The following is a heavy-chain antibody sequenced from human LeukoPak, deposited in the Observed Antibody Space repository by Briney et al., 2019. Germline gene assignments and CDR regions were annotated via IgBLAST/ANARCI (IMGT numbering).Heavy chain of an antibody. CDR3: AKSGAEVGTSYFDY. CDR1: GSTFSIYA. CDR2: ISSSGGST. Sequence: GSLRLSFAASGSTFSIYAMTWVRQAPGKGLEWVSDISSSGGSTDHADSVKGRFTISRDNSKNTLYLHMNSLRAEDTAVYYCAKSGAEVGTSYFDYWGQGTLVTVSS. J-gene: IGHJ4*02. V-gene: IGHV3-23*01. D-gene: IGHD4-23*01.